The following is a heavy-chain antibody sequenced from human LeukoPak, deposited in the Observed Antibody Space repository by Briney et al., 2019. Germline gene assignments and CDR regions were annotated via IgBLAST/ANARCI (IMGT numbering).Heavy chain of an antibody. J-gene: IGHJ4*02. CDR1: GFTFSSYW. V-gene: IGHV3-48*01. CDR3: ARDRGDFWSGYYTNYFDY. Sequence: GGSLRLSCAASGFTFSSYWMSWVRQAPGKGLEWVSYISDSSSTTYYADSLKGRFTISRDNAKNSLYLQMNSLRAEDTAVYYCARDRGDFWSGYYTNYFDYWGQGTLVTVSS. D-gene: IGHD3-3*01. CDR2: ISDSSSTT.